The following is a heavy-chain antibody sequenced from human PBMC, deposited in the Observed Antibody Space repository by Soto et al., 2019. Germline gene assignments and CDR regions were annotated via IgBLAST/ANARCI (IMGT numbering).Heavy chain of an antibody. Sequence: QVQLVQSGAEVKKPESSVKVSCKAPGGTFSTYAISWVRQAPGQGLEWMGGIIPMFGTANYAQRFQDRVTSTADETTNTANMEVNIVRCEDTAVYSGASDIALGVRRVGGGYSGWGQGTLVTVSS. CDR3: ASDIALGVRRVGGGYSG. CDR2: IIPMFGTA. J-gene: IGHJ4*02. CDR1: GGTFSTYA. V-gene: IGHV1-69*12. D-gene: IGHD3-22*01.